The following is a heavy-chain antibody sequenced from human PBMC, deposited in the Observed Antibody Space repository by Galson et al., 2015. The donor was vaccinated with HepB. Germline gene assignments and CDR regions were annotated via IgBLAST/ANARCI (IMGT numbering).Heavy chain of an antibody. CDR2: IKEDGSEN. V-gene: IGHV3-7*03. CDR1: GFTFSKYW. Sequence: SLRLSCAASGFTFSKYWMTWVRQAPGKGLEWVANIKEDGSENHFVDSMKGRFTISRDNAKNSLYLQMNSLRADDTAVYYCARFVRDYFDYWGQGTLVAVSS. CDR3: ARFVRDYFDY. J-gene: IGHJ4*02.